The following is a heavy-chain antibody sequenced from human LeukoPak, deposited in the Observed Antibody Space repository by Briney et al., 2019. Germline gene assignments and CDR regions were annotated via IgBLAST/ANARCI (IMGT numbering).Heavy chain of an antibody. V-gene: IGHV4-30-4*07. CDR3: ASQDTAMVMGGY. J-gene: IGHJ4*02. CDR1: GGSISSGSYY. D-gene: IGHD5-18*01. CDR2: IYNSGNT. Sequence: SQTLSLTCTVSGGSISSGSYYWNWIRQPPGEGLEWIGFIYNSGNTYYNPSLKSRVTLSVDTSKNQFSLNLSSVTAADTAVYYCASQDTAMVMGGYWGQGTLVTVSS.